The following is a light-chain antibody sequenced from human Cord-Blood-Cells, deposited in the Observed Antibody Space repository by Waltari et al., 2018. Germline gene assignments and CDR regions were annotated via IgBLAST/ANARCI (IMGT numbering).Light chain of an antibody. V-gene: IGKV1-5*03. CDR3: QQYNSYWT. Sequence: DIQMTPSPCTLSASVVDRVTITCRANQSISSWLAWYQQKPGKAPKLLIYKASSLESGVPSRFSGSGSGTEFTLTISSLQPDDFATYYCQQYNSYWTFGQGTKVEIK. J-gene: IGKJ1*01. CDR2: KAS. CDR1: QSISSW.